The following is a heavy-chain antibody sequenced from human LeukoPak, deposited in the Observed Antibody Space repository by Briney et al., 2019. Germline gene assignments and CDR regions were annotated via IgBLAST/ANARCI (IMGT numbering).Heavy chain of an antibody. D-gene: IGHD2-15*01. CDR3: AKDAGFEYCSGGTCYTGDY. Sequence: PGGSLRLSCAASGFTFSSHAMTWVRQAPGKGLEWVSGISGNAAGTYYADSVQGRFSISRDNSKNTVYLQMNSLRAEDTAVYYCAKDAGFEYCSGGTCYTGDYWGQGTLVTVSS. CDR2: ISGNAAGT. V-gene: IGHV3-23*01. J-gene: IGHJ4*02. CDR1: GFTFSSHA.